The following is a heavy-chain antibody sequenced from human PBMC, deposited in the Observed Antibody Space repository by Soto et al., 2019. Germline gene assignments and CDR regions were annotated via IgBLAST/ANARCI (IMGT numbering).Heavy chain of an antibody. D-gene: IGHD3-9*01. CDR2: TSSSGSTT. J-gene: IGHJ6*02. V-gene: IGHV3-11*01. CDR3: ARGYLNTYYDILTGYYNYYYYGMDV. Sequence: TGGSLRLSCAAAGFPFSYYDMSWICQAPGKGLEWVSYTSSSGSTTYYTDSVKGRFTMSRDNAKNSMYLHMDSLRVEDTAVYYCARGYLNTYYDILTGYYNYYYYGMDVWGQGTTVTVSS. CDR1: GFPFSYYD.